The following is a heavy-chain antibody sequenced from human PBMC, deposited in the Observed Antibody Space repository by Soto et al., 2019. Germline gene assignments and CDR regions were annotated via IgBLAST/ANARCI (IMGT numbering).Heavy chain of an antibody. CDR1: GGAVNGXC. J-gene: IGHJ5*02. Sequence: LXLXCAVSGGAVNGXCWNWSSQPPGKGLEWIVEIKHTGGTHYNPSLNSRVTMSVDTPKHQFSLRLISVNAEDTAIYYCATRITVFGLLIPPFDPWRHGTQVTDS. D-gene: IGHD3-3*01. CDR2: IKHTGGT. V-gene: IGHV4-34*01. CDR3: ATRITVFGLLIPPFDP.